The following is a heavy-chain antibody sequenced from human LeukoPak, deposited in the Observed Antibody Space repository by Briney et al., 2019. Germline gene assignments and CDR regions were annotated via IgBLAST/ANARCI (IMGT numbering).Heavy chain of an antibody. D-gene: IGHD5-24*01. Sequence: GESLKISCKGSGYSFTSCWIGWVRQVPGKGLEWMGIIWPDDSDKRYSPSFQGQVTISADKSISTAYLQWSSLKAPDTAMYYCARQGKDGYRVVDYWGQGTLVTVSS. CDR1: GYSFTSCW. J-gene: IGHJ4*02. V-gene: IGHV5-51*01. CDR2: IWPDDSDK. CDR3: ARQGKDGYRVVDY.